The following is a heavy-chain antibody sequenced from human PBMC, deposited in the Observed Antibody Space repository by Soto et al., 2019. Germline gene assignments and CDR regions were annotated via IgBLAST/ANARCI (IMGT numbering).Heavy chain of an antibody. Sequence: GGSLRLSCAASGFTFSSYGMHWVRQAPGKGLEWVAVISYDGSNKYYADSVKGRFTISRDNSKNTLYLQMNSLRAEDTAVYYCAKDLSGSYPYWGQGTLVTVSS. CDR2: ISYDGSNK. CDR3: AKDLSGSYPY. J-gene: IGHJ4*02. CDR1: GFTFSSYG. V-gene: IGHV3-30*18. D-gene: IGHD1-26*01.